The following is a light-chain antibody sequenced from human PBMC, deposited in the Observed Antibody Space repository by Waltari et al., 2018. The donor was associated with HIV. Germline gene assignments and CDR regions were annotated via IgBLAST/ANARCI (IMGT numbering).Light chain of an antibody. J-gene: IGKJ1*01. CDR1: QSVLYSSNNKNY. CDR2: WAS. V-gene: IGKV4-1*01. CDR3: QQYYTTPRT. Sequence: DIVMTQSPDSLAVSLGERATINCKSSQSVLYSSNNKNYLAWYQQKPGQPPKLPIYWASTRESGVPDRFSGSGSGTDFTLTISNLQAEDVAVYYCQQYYTTPRTFGQGTKVEIK.